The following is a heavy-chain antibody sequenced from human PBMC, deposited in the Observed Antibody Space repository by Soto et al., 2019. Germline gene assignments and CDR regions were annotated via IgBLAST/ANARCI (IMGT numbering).Heavy chain of an antibody. CDR1: GLSLSTTGVG. CDR2: IYWDDDK. CDR3: VQXRCGXDXLXXYSSHSYYGLDV. V-gene: IGHV2-5*02. J-gene: IGHJ6*02. Sequence: QITLKESGPTLVKPTQTLTLTCTFSGLSLSTTGVGVGWIRQPPGKALEWLALIYWDDDKRYSPSLKSRLTITKDTSKNQVVLTMTNMDPVDTATYYCVQXRCGXDXLXXYSSHSYYGLDVWGQGTTVTVSS. D-gene: IGHD2-21*02.